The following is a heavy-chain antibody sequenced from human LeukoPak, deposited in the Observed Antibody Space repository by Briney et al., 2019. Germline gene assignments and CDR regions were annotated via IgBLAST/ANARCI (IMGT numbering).Heavy chain of an antibody. D-gene: IGHD3-10*01. CDR3: ARAMVRGVTYFDY. CDR1: GGSISSSNW. CDR2: IYHSGST. Sequence: SETLSLTCAVSGGSISSSNWWSWVRQPPGKGLEWIGEIYHSGSTNYNPSLKSRVTISVDKSKNQFSLKLSSVTAADTAVYYCARAMVRGVTYFDYWGQGTLVTVSS. V-gene: IGHV4-4*02. J-gene: IGHJ4*02.